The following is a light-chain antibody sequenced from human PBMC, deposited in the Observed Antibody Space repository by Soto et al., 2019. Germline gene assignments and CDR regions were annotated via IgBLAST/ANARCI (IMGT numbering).Light chain of an antibody. J-gene: IGKJ4*01. Sequence: EIVLTQSPGTLSLSPGERATLSCRASQSVRSSYLAWYQQRPGQAPRLLIYAASSRATGIPDRFSGSGSGTDFTLTISRLEPEDFAVYYCQQYGSSPLVTFGGGTKVEIK. CDR2: AAS. V-gene: IGKV3-20*01. CDR1: QSVRSSY. CDR3: QQYGSSPLVT.